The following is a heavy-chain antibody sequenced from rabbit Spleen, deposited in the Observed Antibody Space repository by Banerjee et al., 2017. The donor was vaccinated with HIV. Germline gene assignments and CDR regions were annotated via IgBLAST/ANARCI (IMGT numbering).Heavy chain of an antibody. V-gene: IGHV1S40*01. CDR1: GVSFSSSSY. CDR2: IDTGSSGST. D-gene: IGHD6-1*01. Sequence: QSLEESGGDLVKPGASLTLTCTASGVSFSSSSYMCWVRQAPGKGLEWIACIDTGSSGSTYYASWAKGRFTISKTSSTTVTLQMTSLTAADTATYFCARLGHADYPYAYGLKLWGPGTLVTVS. CDR3: ARLGHADYPYAYGLKL. J-gene: IGHJ4*01.